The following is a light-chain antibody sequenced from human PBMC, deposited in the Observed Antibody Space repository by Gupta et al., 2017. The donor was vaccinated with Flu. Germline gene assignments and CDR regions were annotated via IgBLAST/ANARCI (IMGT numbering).Light chain of an antibody. Sequence: EIALTQSPATLSLSPGERATLSCRASQSVGTYLAWYQQKPGQTPRLLVYDASNRATGIPARFSGSGSGTDFTLTISSPEPEDFAVYYCQKRSNWPPYTFGQGTRLEI. CDR3: QKRSNWPPYT. V-gene: IGKV3-11*01. CDR1: QSVGTY. J-gene: IGKJ2*01. CDR2: DAS.